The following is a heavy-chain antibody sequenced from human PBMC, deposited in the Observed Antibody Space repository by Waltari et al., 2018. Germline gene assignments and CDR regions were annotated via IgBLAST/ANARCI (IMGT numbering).Heavy chain of an antibody. CDR3: APAGHGSGSQYNWFDP. D-gene: IGHD3-10*01. Sequence: QVQLVQSGAEVKKPGSSVKVSCKASGGTFSSYAISWVRQAPGQGLEWMGRITPSLGTANTAQKFQGRVTITADKSTSTAYMGLSSLRSEDTAVYYCAPAGHGSGSQYNWFDPWGQGTLVTVSS. CDR2: ITPSLGTA. CDR1: GGTFSSYA. J-gene: IGHJ5*02. V-gene: IGHV1-69*08.